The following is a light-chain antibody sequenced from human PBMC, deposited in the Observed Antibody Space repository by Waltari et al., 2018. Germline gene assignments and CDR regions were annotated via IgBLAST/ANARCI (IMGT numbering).Light chain of an antibody. V-gene: IGLV2-14*01. CDR3: SSYTSSSTLV. J-gene: IGLJ2*01. CDR1: SSDVGGYNY. CDR2: EVS. Sequence: QSALTQPASVSGSPGPSTTISCTGTSSDVGGYNYASWYQQPPGKAPKLMIYEVSNRPSGVSNRFSGSKSGNTASLTISGLQAEDEADYYCSSYTSSSTLVFGGGTKLTVL.